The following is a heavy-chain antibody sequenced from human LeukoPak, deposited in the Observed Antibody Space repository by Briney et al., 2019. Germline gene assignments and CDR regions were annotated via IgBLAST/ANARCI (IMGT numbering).Heavy chain of an antibody. V-gene: IGHV1-69*04. CDR3: ARVRTKNDYSKSLGY. J-gene: IGHJ4*02. CDR1: GGTFSSYA. CDR2: IIPILGIA. D-gene: IGHD4-11*01. Sequence: ASVKVSCKASGGTFSSYAISWVRQAPGQGLEWMGRIIPILGIANYAQKFQGRVTITADKSTSTVYMELSSLRSEDTAVYYCARVRTKNDYSKSLGYWGQGTLVTVSS.